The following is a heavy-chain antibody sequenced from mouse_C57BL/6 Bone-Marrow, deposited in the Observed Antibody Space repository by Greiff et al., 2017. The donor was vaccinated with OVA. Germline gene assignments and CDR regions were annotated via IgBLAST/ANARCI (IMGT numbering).Heavy chain of an antibody. J-gene: IGHJ4*01. D-gene: IGHD4-1*01. CDR2: ISSGGSYT. CDR3: ARHDWEGYAMDY. Sequence: EVKLVESGGDLVKPGGSLKLSCAASGFTFSSYGMSWVRQTPDKRLEWVATISSGGSYTYYPDSVKGRFTISRDNAKNTLYLQMSSLKSEDTAMYYCARHDWEGYAMDYWGQGTSVTVSS. V-gene: IGHV5-6*02. CDR1: GFTFSSYG.